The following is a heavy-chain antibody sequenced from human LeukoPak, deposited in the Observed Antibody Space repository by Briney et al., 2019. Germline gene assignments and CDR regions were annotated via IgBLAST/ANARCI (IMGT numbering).Heavy chain of an antibody. CDR3: ARRGGFRYFDY. CDR2: INHSGST. Sequence: SETLSLTCAVYGGSFSGYYWGWIRQPPGKGLEWIGEINHSGSTNYNPSLKSRVTISVDTSKNQFSLKLSSVTAADTAVYYCARRGGFRYFDYWGQGTLVTVSS. CDR1: GGSFSGYY. J-gene: IGHJ4*02. D-gene: IGHD3-16*01. V-gene: IGHV4-34*01.